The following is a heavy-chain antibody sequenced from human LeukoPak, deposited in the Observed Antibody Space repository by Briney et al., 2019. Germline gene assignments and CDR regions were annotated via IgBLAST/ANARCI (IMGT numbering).Heavy chain of an antibody. CDR2: IYTRGST. J-gene: IGHJ4*02. Sequence: SETLSLTCSVSGGAISSYCWNWIRLPAGKGLEWIGCIYTRGSTIHNPSIKSRVAMSVDTAKNQFSLRLNSVIAADTAVYYCARGSREMSTIFDYWGQGTLVTVSS. CDR1: GGAISSYC. D-gene: IGHD5-24*01. V-gene: IGHV4-4*07. CDR3: ARGSREMSTIFDY.